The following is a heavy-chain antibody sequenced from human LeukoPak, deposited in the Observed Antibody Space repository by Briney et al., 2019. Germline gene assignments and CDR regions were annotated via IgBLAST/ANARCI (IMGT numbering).Heavy chain of an antibody. CDR3: ARDREDTAGENYFDY. D-gene: IGHD5-18*01. CDR2: IIPIFGTA. J-gene: IGHJ4*02. CDR1: GGTFSSYA. Sequence: ASVKDSCKASGGTFSSYAISWVRQAPGQGLEWMGGIIPIFGTANYAQKFQGRVTITADESTSTAYMELSSLRSEDTAVYYCARDREDTAGENYFDYWGQGTLVTVSS. V-gene: IGHV1-69*01.